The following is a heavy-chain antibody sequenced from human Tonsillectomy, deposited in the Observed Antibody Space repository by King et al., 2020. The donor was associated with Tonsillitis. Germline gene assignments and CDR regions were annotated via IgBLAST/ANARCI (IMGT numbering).Heavy chain of an antibody. J-gene: IGHJ5*02. V-gene: IGHV1-3*01. Sequence: QLVQSGAEVKKPGASVKVSCKASGYTFTTYAMHWLRQAPGHRLEWMGWINAGNGNTKYSQTFQGRVTITRDTSAGTAYMELSSLRSEDTAVYYCARDLRSSGWYVPGVGFDPWGQGTLVTVSS. CDR1: GYTFTTYA. D-gene: IGHD6-19*01. CDR2: INAGNGNT. CDR3: ARDLRSSGWYVPGVGFDP.